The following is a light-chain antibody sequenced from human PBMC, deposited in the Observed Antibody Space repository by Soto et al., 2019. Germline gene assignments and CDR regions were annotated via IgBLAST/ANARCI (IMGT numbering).Light chain of an antibody. Sequence: EIVMTQSPATLSVSPGERATLSCRASQSVSSNLAWYQQKPGQAPRLLIYGASTRATGIPARFSGSGSGTEFTLTISSLQSEDFAVYHCQQYNNWPPRYTFGQGTKLEIE. V-gene: IGKV3-15*01. CDR3: QQYNNWPPRYT. CDR2: GAS. J-gene: IGKJ2*01. CDR1: QSVSSN.